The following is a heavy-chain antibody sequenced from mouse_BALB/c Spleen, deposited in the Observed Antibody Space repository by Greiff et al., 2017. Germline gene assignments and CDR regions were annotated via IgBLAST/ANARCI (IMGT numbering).Heavy chain of an antibody. D-gene: IGHD2-3*01. V-gene: IGHV5-6*01. J-gene: IGHJ3*01. CDR3: ARQIYDGYPAWFAY. CDR2: ISSGGSYT. Sequence: EVKLVESGGDLVKPGGSLKLSCAASGFTFSSYGMSWVRQTPDKRLEWVATISSGGSYTYYPDSVKGRFTISRDNAKNTLYLQMSSLKSEDTAMYYCARQIYDGYPAWFAYWGQGTLVTVSA. CDR1: GFTFSSYG.